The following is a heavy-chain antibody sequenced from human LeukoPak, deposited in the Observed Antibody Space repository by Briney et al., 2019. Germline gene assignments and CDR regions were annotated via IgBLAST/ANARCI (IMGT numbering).Heavy chain of an antibody. D-gene: IGHD6-13*01. CDR3: ARSGSSWYRVDWFDP. CDR2: IKQDGSEK. V-gene: IGHV3-7*01. Sequence: GGSLRLSCEGSGFTFSTYWMSWVRQAPGKGLEGVANIKQDGSEKFYVDSVKGRFTTSRDNAKRSLYLEMNSLRAEDTAVYYCARSGSSWYRVDWFDPWGQGTLVTVSS. J-gene: IGHJ5*02. CDR1: GFTFSTYW.